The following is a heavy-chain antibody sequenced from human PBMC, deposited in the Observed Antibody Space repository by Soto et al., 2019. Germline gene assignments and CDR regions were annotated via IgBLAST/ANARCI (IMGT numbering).Heavy chain of an antibody. Sequence: GGSLRLSCAASGFTFSSYSMNWVRQAPGKGLEWVSYISSSSSTIYYADSVKGRFTISRDNAKNSLYLQMNSLRAEDTAVYYCARDLAYGSGSYYNWFDPWGQGTLVTVSS. V-gene: IGHV3-48*01. CDR2: ISSSSSTI. J-gene: IGHJ5*02. CDR1: GFTFSSYS. CDR3: ARDLAYGSGSYYNWFDP. D-gene: IGHD3-10*01.